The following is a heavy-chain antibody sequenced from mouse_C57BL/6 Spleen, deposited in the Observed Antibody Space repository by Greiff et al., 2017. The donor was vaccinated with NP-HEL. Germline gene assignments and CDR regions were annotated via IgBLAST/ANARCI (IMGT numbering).Heavy chain of an antibody. V-gene: IGHV1-22*01. D-gene: IGHD1-1*01. CDR3: ARHYYGSSYWFAY. CDR2: INPNNGGT. J-gene: IGHJ3*01. CDR1: GYTFTDYN. Sequence: EVQLQQSGPELVKPGASVKMSCKASGYTFTDYNMHWVKQSHGKSLEWIGYINPNNGGTSYNQKFKGKATLTVNKSSSTAYMELRSLTSEDSAVYYCARHYYGSSYWFAYWGQGTLVTVSA.